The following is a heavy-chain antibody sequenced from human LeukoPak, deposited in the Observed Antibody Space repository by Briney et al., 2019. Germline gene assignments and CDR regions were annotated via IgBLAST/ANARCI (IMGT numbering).Heavy chain of an antibody. CDR1: GGSFSGYY. CDR2: INHSGST. CDR3: ARALGIAVAGSLDY. V-gene: IGHV4-34*01. D-gene: IGHD6-19*01. J-gene: IGHJ4*02. Sequence: TSETLSLTCAVYGGSFSGYYWSWIRQPPGKGLEWIGEINHSGSTNYNPSLKSRVTISVDTSKNQFSLKLSSVTAADTAVYYCARALGIAVAGSLDYWGQGTLVTVSS.